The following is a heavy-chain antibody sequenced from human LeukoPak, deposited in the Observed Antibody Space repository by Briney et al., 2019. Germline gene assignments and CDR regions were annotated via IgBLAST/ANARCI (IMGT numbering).Heavy chain of an antibody. J-gene: IGHJ4*02. D-gene: IGHD3-10*01. V-gene: IGHV1-2*02. CDR1: GYTFTGYY. CDR2: INPNSGGT. Sequence: GASVKVSCKASGYTFTGYYMHWVRQAPGQGLEWMGWINPNSGGTNYAQKFQGRVTMTRDTSISTAYMELSRLRSDDTAVYYCARGPPMVRGGPFDYWGQGTLVTVSS. CDR3: ARGPPMVRGGPFDY.